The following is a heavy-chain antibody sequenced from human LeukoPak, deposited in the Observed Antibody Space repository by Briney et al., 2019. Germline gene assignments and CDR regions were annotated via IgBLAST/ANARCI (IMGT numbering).Heavy chain of an antibody. D-gene: IGHD3-10*01. CDR1: DGSISIYY. J-gene: IGHJ4*02. Sequence: PSETLSLTCTVSDGSISIYYWSWIRQPPGKGLEWIGCVYSSGNTNYSPSLKGRAIISADTSKNQFSLKLTSVTAADTAVYYCVRDRELTYWGQGILVTVSS. CDR3: VRDRELTY. CDR2: VYSSGNT. V-gene: IGHV4-4*08.